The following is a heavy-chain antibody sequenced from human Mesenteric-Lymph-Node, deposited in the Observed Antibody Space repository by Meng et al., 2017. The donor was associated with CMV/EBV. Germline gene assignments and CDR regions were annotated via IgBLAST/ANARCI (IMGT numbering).Heavy chain of an antibody. D-gene: IGHD7-27*01. CDR1: GFTFSSCS. CDR3: AKGETGKYYYYGMDV. V-gene: IGHV3-48*04. Sequence: GGSLRLSCAASGFTFSSCSMIWVRQAPGKGLEWVSYISTSGTKIYYADSVKGRFTISRDDAKNSLYLQMNSLRVEDTAVYYCAKGETGKYYYYGMDVWGQGTTVTVSS. J-gene: IGHJ6*02. CDR2: ISTSGTKI.